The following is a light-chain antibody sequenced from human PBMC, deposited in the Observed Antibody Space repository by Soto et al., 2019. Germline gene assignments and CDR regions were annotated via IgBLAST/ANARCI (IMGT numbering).Light chain of an antibody. Sequence: EIVLTQSPATLSLSPGERATLSCRASQSVSSYLAWYQQKPGQAPRLLIYDASNRATGIPARFSGSGSGTDFPLTISSLEREDFAVYFCQQRSNWLTFGQGTKREIK. V-gene: IGKV3-11*01. J-gene: IGKJ2*01. CDR3: QQRSNWLT. CDR1: QSVSSY. CDR2: DAS.